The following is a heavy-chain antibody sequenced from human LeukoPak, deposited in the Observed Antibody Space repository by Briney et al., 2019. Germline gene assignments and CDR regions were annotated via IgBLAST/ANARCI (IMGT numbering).Heavy chain of an antibody. V-gene: IGHV4-59*08. J-gene: IGHJ4*02. CDR1: GGSISSYY. CDR2: IYYSGST. CDR3: ARQMAAAGTSYFDY. Sequence: SETLSLTCTVSGGSISSYYWSWIRQPPGKGLEWIGYIYYSGSTNYNPSLKSRVTISVDTSKNQFSLKLSSVTAADTAVYYCARQMAAAGTSYFDYWGQGTLVTVSS. D-gene: IGHD6-13*01.